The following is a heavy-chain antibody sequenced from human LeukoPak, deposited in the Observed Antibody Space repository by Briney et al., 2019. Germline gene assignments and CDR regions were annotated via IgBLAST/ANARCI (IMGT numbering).Heavy chain of an antibody. CDR3: ARTEPYYDSSGYLFQH. CDR2: INPNSGGT. V-gene: IGHV1-2*02. D-gene: IGHD3-22*01. Sequence: ASVKVSCKASGYTFTGYYMHWVRQAPGQGLEWMGWINPNSGGTNYAQKFQGRVTMTRDTSISTAYMELSRLRSDDTAVYYCARTEPYYDSSGYLFQHRGQGTLVTVSS. J-gene: IGHJ1*01. CDR1: GYTFTGYY.